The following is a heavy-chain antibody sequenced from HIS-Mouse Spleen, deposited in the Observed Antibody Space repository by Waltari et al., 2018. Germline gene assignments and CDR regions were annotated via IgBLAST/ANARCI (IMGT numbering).Heavy chain of an antibody. D-gene: IGHD5-18*01. V-gene: IGHV3-30*18. J-gene: IGHJ5*02. Sequence: QVQLVESGGGVVQPGRSLRLSCAASGFTFSSYGMHWVRQAPGKGLGWVAVISYDGSNKYYADSVKGRFTISRDNSKNTLYLQMNTLRAEDTAVYYCAKDNSYGYNWFDPWGQGTLVTVSS. CDR2: ISYDGSNK. CDR1: GFTFSSYG. CDR3: AKDNSYGYNWFDP.